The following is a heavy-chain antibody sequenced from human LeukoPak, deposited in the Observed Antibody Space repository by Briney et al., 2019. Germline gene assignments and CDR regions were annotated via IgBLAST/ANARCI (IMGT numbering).Heavy chain of an antibody. V-gene: IGHV3-23*01. CDR2: ISGSGGST. Sequence: GGSLRLSCAASGFTFSSYAMSRVRQAPGKGLEWVSAISGSGGSTYYADSVKGRFTISRDNSKNTLYLQMNSLRAEDTAVYYCAKSEGYYDSSGYPDWGQGTLVTVSS. CDR3: AKSEGYYDSSGYPD. J-gene: IGHJ4*02. D-gene: IGHD3-22*01. CDR1: GFTFSSYA.